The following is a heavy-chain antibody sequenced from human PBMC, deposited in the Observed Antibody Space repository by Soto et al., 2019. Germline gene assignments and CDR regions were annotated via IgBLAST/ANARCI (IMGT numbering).Heavy chain of an antibody. CDR2: INAGNGNT. V-gene: IGHV1-3*01. CDR3: GRDLPPVDY. Sequence: QVQLVQSGAEVKKPGASVKVSCKASGYTFTSYAMHWVRQAPGQRLEWMGWINAGNGNTKYSQKFQGRVTITRDTYARTSYMALSSLRSEDTAVYYCGRDLPPVDYSGHGDLVTVA. J-gene: IGHJ4*01. CDR1: GYTFTSYA.